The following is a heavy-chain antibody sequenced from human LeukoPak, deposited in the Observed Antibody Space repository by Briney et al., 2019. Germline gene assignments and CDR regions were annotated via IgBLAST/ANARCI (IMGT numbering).Heavy chain of an antibody. CDR3: AKAAPYYDILTGYPDY. D-gene: IGHD3-9*01. CDR1: GFTFDDYT. V-gene: IGHV3-43*01. J-gene: IGHJ4*02. Sequence: GSLRLSCAASGFTFDDYTMHRVRQAPGKGLEWVSLISWDGGSTYYADSVKGRFTISRDNSKNSLYLQMNSLRTEDTALYYCAKAAPYYDILTGYPDYWGQGTLVTVSS. CDR2: ISWDGGST.